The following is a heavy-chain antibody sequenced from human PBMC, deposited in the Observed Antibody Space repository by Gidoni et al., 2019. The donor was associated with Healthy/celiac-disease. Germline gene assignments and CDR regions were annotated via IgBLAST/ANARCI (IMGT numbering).Heavy chain of an antibody. D-gene: IGHD2-8*02. V-gene: IGHV3-48*01. J-gene: IGHJ4*02. CDR3: ARDGLIGGVVYAMDY. Sequence: EVQLVESGGGLVQPGGSLRLSCAASGFTFSSYSMNWVRQAPGKGLEWVSYISSSSSTIYYADSVKGRFTISRDNAKNSLYLQMNSLRAEDTAVYYCARDGLIGGVVYAMDYWGQGTLVTVSS. CDR2: ISSSSSTI. CDR1: GFTFSSYS.